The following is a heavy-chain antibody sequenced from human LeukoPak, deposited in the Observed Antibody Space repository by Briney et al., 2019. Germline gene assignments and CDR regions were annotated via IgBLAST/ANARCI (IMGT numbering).Heavy chain of an antibody. V-gene: IGHV3-30-3*01. CDR2: ISYDGTNK. Sequence: GGSLRLSCAASGFTFSSYAMHWVRQAPGKGLEWVAVISYDGTNKYYADSVKGRFTISRDNSKNTLHLQMNSLRPEDTAVYYCARGPGSSGGAYVVDYWGHGTLVTVSS. J-gene: IGHJ4*01. D-gene: IGHD3-22*01. CDR3: ARGPGSSGGAYVVDY. CDR1: GFTFSSYA.